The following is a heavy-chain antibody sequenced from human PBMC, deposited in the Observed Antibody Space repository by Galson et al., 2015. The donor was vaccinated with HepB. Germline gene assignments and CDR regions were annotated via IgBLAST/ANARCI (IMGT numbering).Heavy chain of an antibody. J-gene: IGHJ3*02. CDR3: ARGKRSGPGHAFDI. V-gene: IGHV4-4*07. CDR1: GGSISSYY. Sequence: ETLSLTCTVSGGSISSYYWSWIRQPAGKGLEWIGRIYTSGSTNYNPSLKSRVTMSVDTSKNQFSLKLSSVTAADTAVYYCARGKRSGPGHAFDIWGQGTMVTASS. CDR2: IYTSGST. D-gene: IGHD2-15*01.